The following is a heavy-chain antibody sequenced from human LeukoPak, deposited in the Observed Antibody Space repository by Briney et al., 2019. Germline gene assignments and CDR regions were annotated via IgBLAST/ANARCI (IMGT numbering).Heavy chain of an antibody. Sequence: SETLSLTCAVYGGSFSGYYWSWIRQPPGKGLEWIGEINHSGSTNYNPSLKSRVTISVDTSKNQFSLKLSSVTAADTAVYYCARGVVAAADETSGGHRPYGMDVWGQGTTVTVSS. CDR2: INHSGST. CDR1: GGSFSGYY. J-gene: IGHJ6*02. V-gene: IGHV4-34*01. D-gene: IGHD6-13*01. CDR3: ARGVVAAADETSGGHRPYGMDV.